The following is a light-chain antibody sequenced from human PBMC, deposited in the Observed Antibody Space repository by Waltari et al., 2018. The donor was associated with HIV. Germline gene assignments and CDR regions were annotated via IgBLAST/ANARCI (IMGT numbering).Light chain of an antibody. CDR2: EVN. CDR3: SSYTTSSTVV. J-gene: IGLJ2*01. CDR1: SSDVGAYNF. V-gene: IGLV2-8*01. Sequence: QSALTQPPSASGSPEQSVTISCTGTSSDVGAYNFVSWYQQRPGQAPKLIIFEVNKRPSGVPDRFSGSKSVNTASLTVSGLQAEDEADYYCSSYTTSSTVVFGGGTKLTVL.